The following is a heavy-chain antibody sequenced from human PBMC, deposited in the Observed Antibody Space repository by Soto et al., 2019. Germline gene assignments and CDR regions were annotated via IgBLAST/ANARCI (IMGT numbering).Heavy chain of an antibody. CDR3: ARDNHVARFFM. D-gene: IGHD2-15*01. CDR1: GGSISIGRYY. J-gene: IGHJ4*02. V-gene: IGHV4-39*01. CDR2: IYYDDGST. Sequence: SETLSLTCTVSGGSISIGRYYLGWIRQPPGKGLEWIGTIYYDDGSTYYSPSLRSRVTISKETSKNQFSLTLNSVTAADTAIYYCARDNHVARFFMWGKGTLVTVXS.